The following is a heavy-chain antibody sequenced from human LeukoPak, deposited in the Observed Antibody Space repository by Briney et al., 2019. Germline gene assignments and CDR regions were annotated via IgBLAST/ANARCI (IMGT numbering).Heavy chain of an antibody. CDR3: ARDRYYYDSSGYKYMDV. CDR2: IYHSGST. CDR1: GYSISSGYY. V-gene: IGHV4-38-2*02. D-gene: IGHD3-22*01. Sequence: PSETLSLTCTVSGYSISSGYYWGWIRQPPGKGLEWIGSIYHSGSTYYNPSLKSRVTMSVDTSKNQFSLKLNSVTAADTAVYYCARDRYYYDSSGYKYMDVWGKGTTVTVSS. J-gene: IGHJ6*03.